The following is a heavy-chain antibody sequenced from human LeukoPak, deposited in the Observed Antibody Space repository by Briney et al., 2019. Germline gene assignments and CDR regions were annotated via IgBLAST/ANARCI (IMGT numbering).Heavy chain of an antibody. CDR2: IYHSGST. Sequence: SQTLSLTCTVSGGSISSGGYYWSWIRQPPGKGLEWIGYIYHSGSTYYNPSLKSRVTISVDRSKNQFSLKLSPVTAADTAVYYCASEQVVPAAPRYWGQGTLVTVSS. V-gene: IGHV4-30-2*01. D-gene: IGHD2-2*01. J-gene: IGHJ4*02. CDR1: GGSISSGGYY. CDR3: ASEQVVPAAPRY.